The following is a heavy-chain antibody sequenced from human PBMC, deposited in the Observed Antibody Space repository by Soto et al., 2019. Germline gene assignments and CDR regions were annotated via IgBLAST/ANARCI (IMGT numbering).Heavy chain of an antibody. J-gene: IGHJ3*01. D-gene: IGHD2-2*02. V-gene: IGHV3-23*01. CDR3: AKLYISSSEDAFDV. Sequence: EVELLESGGGLVQPGGSLQLSCVGSGFTFDSNGMSWVRLVPGKGLEWVSFISGSGVSTSYAESVKGRVIVSRDNSKKMVLLQMHSLRVKDTASYSCAKLYISSSEDAFDVWGQGTTVTVSS. CDR2: ISGSGVST. CDR1: GFTFDSNG.